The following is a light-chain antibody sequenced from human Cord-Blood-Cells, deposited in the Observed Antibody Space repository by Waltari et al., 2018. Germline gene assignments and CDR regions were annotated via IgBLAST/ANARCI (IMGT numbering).Light chain of an antibody. CDR1: SSNLGSNT. Sequence: QSVLTQPPSASGTPGQRVNISCSGSSSNLGSNTVNWYQQLPGTAPKLLIYRNNQRPSGVPDRFSGSKSGTSASLAISGLQAEDEADYYCAAWDDSLNGQVFGTGTKVTVL. CDR3: AAWDDSLNGQV. CDR2: RNN. J-gene: IGLJ1*01. V-gene: IGLV1-44*01.